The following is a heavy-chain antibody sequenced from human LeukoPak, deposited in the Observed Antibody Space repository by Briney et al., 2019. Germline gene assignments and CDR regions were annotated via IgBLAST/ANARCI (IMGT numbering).Heavy chain of an antibody. V-gene: IGHV4-59*01. D-gene: IGHD3-22*01. CDR2: IYYTGST. CDR3: ARDYTMTHAFDI. Sequence: SETLSLTCTVSGGSMSSYYWSWIRQPPGKGLEWIGYIYYTGSTDYNPSLTSRVTISVDTSKNQFSLKLSSVTAADAALYYCARDYTMTHAFDIWGQGTLVTVSS. CDR1: GGSMSSYY. J-gene: IGHJ3*02.